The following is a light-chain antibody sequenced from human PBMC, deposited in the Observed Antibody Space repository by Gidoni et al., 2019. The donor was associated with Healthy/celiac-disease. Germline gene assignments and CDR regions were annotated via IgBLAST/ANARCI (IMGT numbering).Light chain of an antibody. CDR2: SNN. CDR3: AAWDDSLSGPV. CDR1: SSNIGSNY. V-gene: IGLV1-47*02. Sequence: QSVLTQPPSASGTPGQRVTISCSGRSSNIGSNYVYWYQQLPKRSQPILKLLIYSNNQRPSGVPDRFSGSKSGTSASLAISGLRSEDEADYYCAAWDDSLSGPVFGGGTKLTVL. J-gene: IGLJ3*02.